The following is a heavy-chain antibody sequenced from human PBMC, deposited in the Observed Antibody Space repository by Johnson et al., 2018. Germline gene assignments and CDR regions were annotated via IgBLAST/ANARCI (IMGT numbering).Heavy chain of an antibody. Sequence: VQLVESGAEVKKPGASVKVSCKASGHTFTNYDINWVRQATGQGLEWMGWMNFNSGKAGFAQKFQGRVSMTRDTSISTVYLELSSLRSEDTAVSYCARGERPYDSSGPDAFDIWGQGTRVTVSS. J-gene: IGHJ3*02. CDR1: GHTFTNYD. CDR2: MNFNSGKA. CDR3: ARGERPYDSSGPDAFDI. V-gene: IGHV1-8*01. D-gene: IGHD3-22*01.